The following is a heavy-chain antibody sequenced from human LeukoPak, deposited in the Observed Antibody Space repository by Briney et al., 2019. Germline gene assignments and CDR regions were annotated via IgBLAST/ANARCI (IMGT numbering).Heavy chain of an antibody. CDR2: IYYSGST. CDR1: GGSISSYY. J-gene: IGHJ4*02. V-gene: IGHV4-59*01. Sequence: SETLSLTCTVSGGSISSYYWSWIRQPPGKGLEWIGYIYYSGSTNYNPSLKSRVTISVDTSKNQSSLKLSSVTAADTAVYYCARAYYYGSGSYGFDYWGQGTLVTVSS. CDR3: ARAYYYGSGSYGFDY. D-gene: IGHD3-10*01.